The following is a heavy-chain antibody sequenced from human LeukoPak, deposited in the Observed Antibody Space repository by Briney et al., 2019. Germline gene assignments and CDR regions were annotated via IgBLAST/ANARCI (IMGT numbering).Heavy chain of an antibody. V-gene: IGHV3-23*01. CDR1: GFTFSSYA. D-gene: IGHD3-10*01. Sequence: GGSLRLSCAASGFTFSSYAMSWVRQAPGKGLEWVSAISGSGGSTYYADSVKGRFTISRDNSKNTLYLQMNSLRAEDTAVYYCARDRSYGSGFDYYYYYGMDVWGQGTTVTVSS. CDR2: ISGSGGST. CDR3: ARDRSYGSGFDYYYYYGMDV. J-gene: IGHJ6*02.